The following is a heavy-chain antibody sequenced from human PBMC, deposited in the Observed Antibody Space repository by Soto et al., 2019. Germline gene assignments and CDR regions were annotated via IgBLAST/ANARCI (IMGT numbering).Heavy chain of an antibody. CDR2: IYYSGST. D-gene: IGHD3-22*01. CDR1: GGSVSSGSYY. J-gene: IGHJ5*02. CDR3: AREHLYYYDSSGYRSPFDP. V-gene: IGHV4-31*03. Sequence: PSETLSLTCTVSGGSVSSGSYYWSWIRQPPGKGLEWIGYIYYSGSTYYNPSLKSRVTISVDTSKNQFSLKLSSVTAADTAVYYCAREHLYYYDSSGYRSPFDPWGQGTLVTVSS.